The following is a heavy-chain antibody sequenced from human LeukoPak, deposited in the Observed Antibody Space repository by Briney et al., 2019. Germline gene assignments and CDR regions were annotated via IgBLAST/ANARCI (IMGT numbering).Heavy chain of an antibody. CDR2: ISYDGSNK. D-gene: IGHD6-13*01. V-gene: IGHV3-30*18. CDR1: GFTFSSYG. J-gene: IGHJ4*02. Sequence: PGGSLRLSCAASGFTFSSYGMHWVRQAPGKGLEWVAVISYDGSNKYYADSVKGRFTISRDNSKNTLYLQMNSLRAEDTAVYYCAEDPTAAAGTGPLDYWGQGTLVTVSS. CDR3: AEDPTAAAGTGPLDY.